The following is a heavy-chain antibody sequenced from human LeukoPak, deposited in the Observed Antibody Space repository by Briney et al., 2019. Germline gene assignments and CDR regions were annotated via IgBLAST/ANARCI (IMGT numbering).Heavy chain of an antibody. Sequence: PSETLSLTCSVSGGSISSGSYYWGWIRQPPGKGLEWIGSIFYTGSTYDNPSLKSRVTISVDTSKNQFSLKLSSVTAADTAVYYCAREGPFQYYYYYMDVWGKGTTVTVSS. V-gene: IGHV4-39*07. D-gene: IGHD2/OR15-2a*01. CDR3: AREGPFQYYYYYMDV. CDR2: IFYTGST. J-gene: IGHJ6*03. CDR1: GGSISSGSYY.